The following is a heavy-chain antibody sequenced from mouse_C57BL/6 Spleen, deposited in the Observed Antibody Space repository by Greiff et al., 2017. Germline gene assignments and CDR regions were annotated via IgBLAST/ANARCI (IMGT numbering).Heavy chain of an antibody. V-gene: IGHV1-69*01. J-gene: IGHJ2*01. Sequence: QVQLQQPGAKLVMPGASVKLSCKASGYTFTSYWMHWVKQRPGQGLEWIGEIDPSDSYTNYNQKFKGKSTLTVDKSSSTAYMQLSSLTSEDSAVYYCARGDYGSSSGFDYWGQGTTLTVSS. CDR2: IDPSDSYT. CDR1: GYTFTSYW. D-gene: IGHD1-1*01. CDR3: ARGDYGSSSGFDY.